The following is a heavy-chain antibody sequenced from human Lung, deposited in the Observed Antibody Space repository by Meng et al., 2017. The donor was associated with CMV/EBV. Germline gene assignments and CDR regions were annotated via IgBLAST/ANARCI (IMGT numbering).Heavy chain of an antibody. V-gene: IGHV3-30*04. D-gene: IGHD1-26*01. Sequence: SCAAPGFTFSSYAMHWVRQAPGKGLEWVAVISYDGSNKYYADTVKGRFTISRDNSKNTLYLQMNSLRAEDKAVYYCARDRGGIVGATKGYYGMDLWGQGXTVTVSS. CDR2: ISYDGSNK. CDR3: ARDRGGIVGATKGYYGMDL. J-gene: IGHJ6*02. CDR1: GFTFSSYA.